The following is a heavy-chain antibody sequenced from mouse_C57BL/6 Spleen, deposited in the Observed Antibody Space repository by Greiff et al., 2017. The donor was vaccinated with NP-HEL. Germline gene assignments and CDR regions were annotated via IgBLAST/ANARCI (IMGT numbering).Heavy chain of an antibody. CDR3: TGSYYGCSYDYYAMDY. CDR2: ISSGGSYT. D-gene: IGHD1-1*01. CDR1: GFTFSSYG. J-gene: IGHJ4*01. V-gene: IGHV5-6*01. Sequence: EVQLVESGGDLVKPGGSLKLSCAASGFTFSSYGMSWVRQTPDKRLEWVATISSGGSYTYYPDSVKGRFTISRDNAKNTLYLQKISHRSEATAMYYGTGSYYGCSYDYYAMDYWGQGTSVTVSS.